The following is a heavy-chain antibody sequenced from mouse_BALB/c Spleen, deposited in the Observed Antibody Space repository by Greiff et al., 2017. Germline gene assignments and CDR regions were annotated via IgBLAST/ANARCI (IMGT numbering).Heavy chain of an antibody. Sequence: QVTLKESGPGLVAPSQSLSITCTASGFSLTGYGVNWVRQPPGKGLEWLGMIWGDGSTDYNSALKSRLSISKDNSKSQVFLKMNSLQTDDTARYYCARAGITNYFDYWGQGTTLTVSS. D-gene: IGHD2-4*01. J-gene: IGHJ2*01. CDR2: IWGDGST. V-gene: IGHV2-6-7*01. CDR3: ARAGITNYFDY. CDR1: GFSLTGYG.